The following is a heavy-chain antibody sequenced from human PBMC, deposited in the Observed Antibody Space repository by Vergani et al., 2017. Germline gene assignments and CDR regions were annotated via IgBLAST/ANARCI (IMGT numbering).Heavy chain of an antibody. D-gene: IGHD6-13*01. J-gene: IGHJ5*02. CDR2: IYYSGST. Sequence: QLQLQESGPGLVKPSETLSLTCTVSGGSISSSSYYWGWIRQPPGKGLEWIGSIYYSGSTYYNPSLKSRVTISVDTSKNQFSMKLSSVTAADTAVYYCAIPYSSSWYGNWFDPWGQGTLVTVSS. CDR1: GGSISSSSYY. V-gene: IGHV4-39*01. CDR3: AIPYSSSWYGNWFDP.